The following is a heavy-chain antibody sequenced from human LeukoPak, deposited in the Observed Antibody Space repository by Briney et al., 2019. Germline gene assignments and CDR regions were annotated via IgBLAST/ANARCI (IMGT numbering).Heavy chain of an antibody. J-gene: IGHJ4*02. CDR3: GRHDSSGLPVDY. V-gene: IGHV4-4*07. Sequence: SETLSLTCTVSGGSISSYYWSWIRQPAGKGLEWIGRIYTSGSTNYNPSLKSRVTISVDTSKNQFSLKLTSVTAADTAMYYCGRHDSSGLPVDYWGQGTLVTVSS. CDR1: GGSISSYY. CDR2: IYTSGST. D-gene: IGHD3-10*01.